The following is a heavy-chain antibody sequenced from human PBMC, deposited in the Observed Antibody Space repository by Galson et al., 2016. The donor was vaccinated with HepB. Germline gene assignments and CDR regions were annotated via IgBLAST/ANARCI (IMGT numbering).Heavy chain of an antibody. CDR3: AKDNNVVGASNYNYGMDV. CDR1: GFTFDDFA. Sequence: SLRLSCAVSGFTFDDFAMHWVRQAPGKGLEWVSGISWDSDVIGYADSVKGRFTISRDNAKNSLYLQMDRLRADDTAIYHCAKDNNVVGASNYNYGMDVWGQGTTVTVSS. CDR2: ISWDSDVI. D-gene: IGHD1-26*01. V-gene: IGHV3-9*01. J-gene: IGHJ6*02.